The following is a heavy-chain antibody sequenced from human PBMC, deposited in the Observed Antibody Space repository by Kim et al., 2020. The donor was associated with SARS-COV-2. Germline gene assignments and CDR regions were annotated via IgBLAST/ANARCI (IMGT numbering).Heavy chain of an antibody. V-gene: IGHV4-34*01. CDR1: GGSFSGYY. CDR2: INHSGST. Sequence: SETLSLTCAVYGGSFSGYYWSWIRQPPGKGLEWIGEINHSGSTNYNPSLKSRVTISVDTSKNQFSLKLSSVTAADTAVYYCARAGSGYYYGSVSAYYFD. CDR3: ARAGSGYYYGSVSAYYFD. D-gene: IGHD3-10*01. J-gene: IGHJ4*01.